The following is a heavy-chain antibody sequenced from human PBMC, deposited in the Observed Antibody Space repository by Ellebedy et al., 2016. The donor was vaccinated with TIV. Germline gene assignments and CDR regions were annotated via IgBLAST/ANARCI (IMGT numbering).Heavy chain of an antibody. D-gene: IGHD5-24*01. J-gene: IGHJ3*02. V-gene: IGHV3-48*04. CDR2: ISSSGTTI. CDR3: ANGAYDI. Sequence: PGGSLRLSCAASGFTLRNNSMNWVRQAPGKGLEWISYISSSGTTIYYADSVKGRFTISRDNAKISLYLQMNSLTAADTAVYYCANGAYDIWGQGTMVTVSS. CDR1: GFTLRNNS.